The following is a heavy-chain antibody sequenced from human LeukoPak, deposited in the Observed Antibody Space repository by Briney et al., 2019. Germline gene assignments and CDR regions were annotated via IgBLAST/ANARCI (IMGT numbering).Heavy chain of an antibody. CDR1: GYTFTSYG. CDR3: ARDQGSVIQSAFDL. CDR2: ISAYNGNT. Sequence: ASVKVSCKASGYTFTSYGISWVRQAPGQGLEWMGWISAYNGNTNYAQKLQGRVTMTTDTSTSTAYMELRSLRSDDTAVYYCARDQGSVIQSAFDLWGQGTRVTVSS. J-gene: IGHJ3*01. D-gene: IGHD3-16*02. V-gene: IGHV1-18*01.